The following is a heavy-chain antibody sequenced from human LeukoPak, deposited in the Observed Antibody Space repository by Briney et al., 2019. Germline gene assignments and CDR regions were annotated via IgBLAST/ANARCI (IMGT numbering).Heavy chain of an antibody. J-gene: IGHJ4*02. CDR2: ISAYNGNT. CDR3: ARDLPDTAMVTPFDC. V-gene: IGHV1-18*04. Sequence: ASVKVSCKASGYTFTSYGISWVRQAPGQGLEWMGWISAYNGNTNYAQKLQGRVTMTTDTSTSTAYMELRSLRSDDTAVYYCARDLPDTAMVTPFDCWGQGTLVTVSS. D-gene: IGHD5-18*01. CDR1: GYTFTSYG.